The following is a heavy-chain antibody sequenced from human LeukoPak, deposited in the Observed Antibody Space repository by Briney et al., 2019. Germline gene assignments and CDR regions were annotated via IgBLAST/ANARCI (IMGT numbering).Heavy chain of an antibody. CDR1: GGSFSGYY. V-gene: IGHV4-34*01. D-gene: IGHD1-7*01. CDR3: ARVSITGTIQWFDP. CDR2: INHSGST. Sequence: PSETLSLTCAVYGGSFSGYYWSWIRQPPGKGLEWIGEINHSGSTNYNPSLKGRVTISVDTSKNQFSLKLSSVTAADTAVYYCARVSITGTIQWFDPWGQGTLVTVSS. J-gene: IGHJ5*02.